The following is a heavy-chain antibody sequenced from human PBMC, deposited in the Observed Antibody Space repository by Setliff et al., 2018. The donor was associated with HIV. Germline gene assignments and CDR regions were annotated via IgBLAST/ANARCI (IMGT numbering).Heavy chain of an antibody. CDR1: GFTLSNYG. CDR3: AKDRGGGSYFDY. V-gene: IGHV3-30*02. Sequence: GGSLRLSCAASGFTLSNYGINWVRQAPGKGLEWVAFIRYGSINKYYADSVKGRFTISRDNSKSTLYLQMNSLRAEDTAVYYCAKDRGGGSYFDYWGQGTLVTVS. D-gene: IGHD1-26*01. J-gene: IGHJ4*02. CDR2: IRYGSINK.